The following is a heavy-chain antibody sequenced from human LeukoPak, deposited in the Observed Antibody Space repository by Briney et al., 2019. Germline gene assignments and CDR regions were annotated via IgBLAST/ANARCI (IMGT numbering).Heavy chain of an antibody. Sequence: GGSLRLSRAASGFTVSSNYMSWVRQAPGKGLEWVSVIYSGDIIYYTDSVKGRFTISRDNSKNTLYLQMNSLRAEDTAGHYCALTPYYDFWSGYHAGGYFDYWGQGTLVTVSS. CDR3: ALTPYYDFWSGYHAGGYFDY. D-gene: IGHD3-3*01. CDR1: GFTVSSNY. CDR2: IYSGDII. V-gene: IGHV3-53*05. J-gene: IGHJ4*02.